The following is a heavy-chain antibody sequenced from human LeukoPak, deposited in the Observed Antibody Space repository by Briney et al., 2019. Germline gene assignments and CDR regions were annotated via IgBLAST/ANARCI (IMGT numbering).Heavy chain of an antibody. D-gene: IGHD2-2*01. V-gene: IGHV1-2*02. CDR2: INPNSAGT. CDR3: ARTCSSTNCYFIY. J-gene: IGHJ4*02. CDR1: GYTFTGYY. Sequence: ASVKVSCKASGYTFTGYYIHWVRQAPGQGLEWMGWINPNSAGTHYAQKFQGRVTMTRDTSISTAYMELSRLRSDDTAVYYCARTCSSTNCYFIYWGQGTLVTVSS.